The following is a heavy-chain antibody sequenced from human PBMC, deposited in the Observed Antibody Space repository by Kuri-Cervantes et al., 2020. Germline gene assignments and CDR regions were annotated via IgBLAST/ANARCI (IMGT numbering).Heavy chain of an antibody. CDR2: IYWNDDK. V-gene: IGHV2-5*01. J-gene: IGHJ6*02. CDR1: GFSLNTSEVG. D-gene: IGHD3-3*01. CDR3: AHRMTTYYDFWSGYSGALGDYYYGMDV. Sequence: SGPTLVKPPQTLTLTCTFSGFSLNTSEVGVGWVRQPPGKALEWLALIYWNDDKRYSPSLKSRLTITKDTSKNQVVLTMTNMDPVDTATYYCAHRMTTYYDFWSGYSGALGDYYYGMDVWGQGTTVTVSS.